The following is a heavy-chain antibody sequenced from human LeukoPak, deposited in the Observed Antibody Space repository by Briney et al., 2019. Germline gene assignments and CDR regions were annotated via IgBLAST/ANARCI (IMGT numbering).Heavy chain of an antibody. D-gene: IGHD6-13*01. Sequence: SETLSLTCAVYGGSFSGYYWSWIRQPPGKGLEWIGDINHSGSTNYNPSLKSRVTISVDTSKNQFSLKLSSVTAADTAVYYCAGDSVPRGMDVWGKGTTVTVSS. V-gene: IGHV4-34*01. CDR2: INHSGST. CDR1: GGSFSGYY. J-gene: IGHJ6*04. CDR3: AGDSVPRGMDV.